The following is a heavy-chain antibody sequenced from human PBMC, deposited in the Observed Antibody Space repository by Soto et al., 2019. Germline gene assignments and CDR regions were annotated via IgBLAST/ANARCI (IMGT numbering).Heavy chain of an antibody. J-gene: IGHJ4*02. CDR1: GGSISSYY. D-gene: IGHD2-8*01. Sequence: QVQLQESGPGLVKPSETLSLTCTVSGGSISSYYWSWIRQPPGKGLEWIGYIYYSGSTNYNPSLKSRVNMSVDTSKDQFSLKLSSVTAADTAVYYCARLSRGVDDYWGQGTLVTVSS. CDR3: ARLSRGVDDY. V-gene: IGHV4-59*01. CDR2: IYYSGST.